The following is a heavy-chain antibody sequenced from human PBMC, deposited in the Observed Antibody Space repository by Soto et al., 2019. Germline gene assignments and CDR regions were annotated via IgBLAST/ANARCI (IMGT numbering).Heavy chain of an antibody. D-gene: IGHD1-7*01. V-gene: IGHV3-15*07. J-gene: IGHJ4*02. CDR3: TTDLNSWNYEDY. CDR2: IKSKTDGGTT. CDR1: GFTFSNAW. Sequence: EVQLVESGGGLVKPGGSLRLSCAASGFTFSNAWMNWVRQAPGKGLAWVGRIKSKTDGGTTDYAAPVKGRFTISRDDSKNTLYLQMNSLKTEYTAVYYCTTDLNSWNYEDYWGQGTLVTVSS.